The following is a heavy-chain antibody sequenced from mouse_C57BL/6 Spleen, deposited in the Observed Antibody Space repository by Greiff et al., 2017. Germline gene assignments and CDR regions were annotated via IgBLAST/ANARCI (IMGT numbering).Heavy chain of an antibody. CDR1: GYTFTGYW. CDR2: ILPGSGST. CDR3: ARPSPYYYGSSYYFDY. J-gene: IGHJ4*01. D-gene: IGHD1-1*01. Sequence: QVQLQQSGAELMKPGASVKLSCKATGYTFTGYWIEWVKQRPGHGLEWIGEILPGSGSTNYNEKFKGKATFTADTSSNTAYMQLSSLTTEDSAIYYCARPSPYYYGSSYYFDYWGQGTSVTVSS. V-gene: IGHV1-9*01.